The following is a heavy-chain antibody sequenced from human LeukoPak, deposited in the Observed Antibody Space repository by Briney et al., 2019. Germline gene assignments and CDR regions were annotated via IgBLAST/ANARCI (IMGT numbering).Heavy chain of an antibody. V-gene: IGHV4-34*09. D-gene: IGHD3-10*01. CDR1: GGSLRGYY. CDR3: ARGGGSGSYYNFDY. CDR2: INHSGNT. Sequence: PSETLSLTCAVYGGSLRGYYWSWIRQLPGKGLEWIGEINHSGNTKYNPSLKSRVTISVDTSKNQFSLKLSSVTAADTAVYYCARGGGSGSYYNFDYWGQGTLVTVSS. J-gene: IGHJ4*02.